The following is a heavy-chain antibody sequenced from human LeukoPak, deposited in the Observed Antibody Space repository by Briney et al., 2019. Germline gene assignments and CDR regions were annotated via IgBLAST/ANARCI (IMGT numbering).Heavy chain of an antibody. D-gene: IGHD6-19*01. CDR1: GASTSDKY. J-gene: IGHJ4*02. Sequence: PSETLSLTCSASGASTSDKYWSWIRQSPGRTLEWIGHIYNGRNTKYNPSLTSRVTISVDTSKNQFSLSLTSETAADTAMYYCAQTTGWPGFDFWGPGALVTVSS. V-gene: IGHV4-59*08. CDR2: IYNGRNT. CDR3: AQTTGWPGFDF.